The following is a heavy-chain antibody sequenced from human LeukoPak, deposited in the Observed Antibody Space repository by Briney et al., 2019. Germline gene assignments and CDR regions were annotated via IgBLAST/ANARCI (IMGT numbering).Heavy chain of an antibody. J-gene: IGHJ4*02. CDR2: IYASGST. D-gene: IGHD3-22*01. Sequence: TLSLTCTVSGGSISSGSYYWSWLRQPAGKGLEWIGRIYASGSTNYNPSLKNRLTISIDTSKNQFSLKLSSVTAADTAVYYCAREDSSGYYQTFDYWGQGTLVTVSS. CDR3: AREDSSGYYQTFDY. V-gene: IGHV4-61*02. CDR1: GGSISSGSYY.